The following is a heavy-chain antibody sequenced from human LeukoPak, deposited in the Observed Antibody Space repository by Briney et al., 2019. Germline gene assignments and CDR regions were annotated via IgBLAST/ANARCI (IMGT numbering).Heavy chain of an antibody. Sequence: ASVKVSCKVSGYTLTELSMHWVRQAPGKGLEWMGGFDPEDGETIYAQKFQGRVTMTEDTSTDTAYMELSSLRSEDTAVYYCATDPMVRGVIAFDYWGQGTLVTVPS. J-gene: IGHJ4*02. CDR2: FDPEDGET. CDR3: ATDPMVRGVIAFDY. D-gene: IGHD3-10*01. V-gene: IGHV1-24*01. CDR1: GYTLTELS.